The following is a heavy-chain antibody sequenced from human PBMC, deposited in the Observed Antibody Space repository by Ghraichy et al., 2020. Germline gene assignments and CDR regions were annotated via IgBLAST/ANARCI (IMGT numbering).Heavy chain of an antibody. D-gene: IGHD2-2*02. V-gene: IGHV1-69*13. CDR2: IIPIFGTT. J-gene: IGHJ6*02. Sequence: SVKVSCKASGGTFSSDAINWVRQAPGQGLEWMGGIIPIFGTTNFAQKFQGRVTITADESTSTGYMELSSLRFEDTAVYYCARAGGYCSSASCYKGPHYYGMDVWVQGTTVTVSS. CDR3: ARAGGYCSSASCYKGPHYYGMDV. CDR1: GGTFSSDA.